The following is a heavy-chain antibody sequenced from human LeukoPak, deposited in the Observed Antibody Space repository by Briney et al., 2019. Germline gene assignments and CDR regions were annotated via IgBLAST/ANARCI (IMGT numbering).Heavy chain of an antibody. D-gene: IGHD5-18*01. CDR2: IKQDGSEK. Sequence: GGSLRLSCAASGFTFTSYWMAWIRQAPGKGLEWVANIKQDGSEKYYVDSVKGRFTISRDNAKNSLYLQMNSLRAEDTAVYYCARDTGGGYSCYDCWGQGTLVTVSS. CDR3: ARDTGGGYSCYDC. J-gene: IGHJ4*02. V-gene: IGHV3-7*01. CDR1: GFTFTSYW.